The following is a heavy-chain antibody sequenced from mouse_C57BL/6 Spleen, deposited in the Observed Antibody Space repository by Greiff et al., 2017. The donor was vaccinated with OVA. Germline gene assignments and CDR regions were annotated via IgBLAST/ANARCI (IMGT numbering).Heavy chain of an antibody. V-gene: IGHV1-55*01. CDR2: IYPGSGST. Sequence: VQLQQPGAELVKPGASVKMSCKASGYTFTSYWITWVKQRPGQGLEWIGDIYPGSGSTNYNEKFKSKATLTVDTSSSTAYMPLSSLTSEDSAVYYCARQGSSGHGYFDVWGTGTTVTVSS. J-gene: IGHJ1*03. CDR3: ARQGSSGHGYFDV. CDR1: GYTFTSYW. D-gene: IGHD3-2*02.